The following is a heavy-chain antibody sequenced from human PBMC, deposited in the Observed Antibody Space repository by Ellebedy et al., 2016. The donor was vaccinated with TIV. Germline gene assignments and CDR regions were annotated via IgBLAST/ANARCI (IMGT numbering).Heavy chain of an antibody. Sequence: ASVKVSCKTSGYTFTGYCMPWVRQAPGQGLEWMGMINPSGGSTSYAQKFQGRVTMTRDTSTSTVYMELSSLRSEDTAVYYCTCLQLGIADYFDYWGQGALVTVSS. CDR1: GYTFTGYC. CDR3: TCLQLGIADYFDY. CDR2: INPSGGST. V-gene: IGHV1-46*01. D-gene: IGHD6-13*01. J-gene: IGHJ4*02.